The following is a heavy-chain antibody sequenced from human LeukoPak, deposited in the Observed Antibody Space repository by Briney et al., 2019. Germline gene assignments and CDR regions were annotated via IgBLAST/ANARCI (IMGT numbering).Heavy chain of an antibody. D-gene: IGHD3-10*01. CDR1: GFTFSSYC. J-gene: IGHJ3*02. V-gene: IGHV3-30*18. CDR3: ANFMVRGVSHAFDI. CDR2: ISYNGSNK. Sequence: AESLRPSCAAYGFTFSSYCMHWVRQPPGKGLEWVAVISYNGSNKYYADSVKGQFTISRDNSKNTLYLQMNSLRAEGTAVYYCANFMVRGVSHAFDIWGQGTMVTVSS.